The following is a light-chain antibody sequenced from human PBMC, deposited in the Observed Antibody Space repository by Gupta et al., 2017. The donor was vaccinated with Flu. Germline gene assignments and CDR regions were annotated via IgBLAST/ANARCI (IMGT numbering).Light chain of an antibody. J-gene: IGLJ1*01. CDR1: SSDVGAYNY. CDR2: EVS. CDR3: SSYAGRYFYYV. Sequence: GTSSDVGAYNYVSWYQQHPGKAPKLMIYEVSKRPSGVPDRFSGSKSGNTASLTVSGLQAEDEADYYCSSYAGRYFYYVFGTGPKVTVL. V-gene: IGLV2-8*01.